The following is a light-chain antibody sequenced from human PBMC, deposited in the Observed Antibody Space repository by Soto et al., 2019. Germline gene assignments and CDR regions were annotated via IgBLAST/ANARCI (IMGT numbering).Light chain of an antibody. V-gene: IGLV2-14*01. CDR1: SRDVGGY. J-gene: IGLJ2*01. Sequence: QSALTQPAAVYGSPGQSITIYCTVTSRDVGGYVSWYQQHPGKAPKLMIYEVSNRPSGVSNRFSCCKSGNTASLTISVLQSADADDYYCRTYTSSKTVVFGGGTKLTVL. CDR3: RTYTSSKTVV. CDR2: EVS.